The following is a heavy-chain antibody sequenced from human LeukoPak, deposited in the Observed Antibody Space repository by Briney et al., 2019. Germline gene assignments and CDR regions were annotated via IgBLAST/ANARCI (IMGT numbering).Heavy chain of an antibody. CDR3: ARGHDYGDYEGAFDI. Sequence: GGSLRLSCAASGFTFSSYAMHWVRQAPGKGLEWVAVISYDGSNKYYADSVKGRFTISRDNSKNTLYLRMNSLRAEDTAVYYCARGHDYGDYEGAFDIWGQGTMVTVSS. CDR2: ISYDGSNK. D-gene: IGHD4-17*01. V-gene: IGHV3-30*04. CDR1: GFTFSSYA. J-gene: IGHJ3*02.